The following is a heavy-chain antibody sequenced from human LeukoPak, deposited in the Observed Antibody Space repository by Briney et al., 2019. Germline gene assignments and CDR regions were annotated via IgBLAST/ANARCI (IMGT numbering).Heavy chain of an antibody. D-gene: IGHD1-26*01. V-gene: IGHV4-39*07. CDR2: IHHSGTT. J-gene: IGHJ4*02. CDR1: GGSISSRSHY. CDR3: ARERLGATY. Sequence: PSETLSLTCTVSGGSISSRSHYRGWIRQPPGKGLEWIGYIHHSGTTNYSPSLKSRVTISVDMSKNQFFLNLTSVTAADTAVYYCARERLGATYWGQGTLVTVSS.